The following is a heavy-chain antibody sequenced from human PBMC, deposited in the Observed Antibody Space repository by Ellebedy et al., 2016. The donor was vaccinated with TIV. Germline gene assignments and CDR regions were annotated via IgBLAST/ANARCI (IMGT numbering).Heavy chain of an antibody. CDR3: ARSAELDS. V-gene: IGHV3-30-3*01. CDR2: VSFDIDKK. CDR1: GFPFSNYA. J-gene: IGHJ4*02. D-gene: IGHD1-26*01. Sequence: GESLKISCEASGFPFSNYAMHWVRQSPRKGLEWVAIVSFDIDKKFYRDSVKGRFTISRDNSQNTLYLQVDSLRAEDTAVYYCARSAELDSWGQGALVTVSS.